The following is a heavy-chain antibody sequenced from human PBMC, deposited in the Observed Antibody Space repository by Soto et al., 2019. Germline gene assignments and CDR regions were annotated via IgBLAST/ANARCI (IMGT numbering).Heavy chain of an antibody. CDR1: GGSISSSSYH. D-gene: IGHD6-13*01. CDR3: ARRTNTAGGWFDS. CDR2: IDYSGTT. Sequence: SETLSLTCTVSGGSISSSSYHWGWIRQPPGKGLEWIGSIDYSGTTFYNASLNSRVTISADTSKNQFSLKLSSVTAADTALYYCARRTNTAGGWFDSWGQGALVNVS. J-gene: IGHJ5*01. V-gene: IGHV4-39*01.